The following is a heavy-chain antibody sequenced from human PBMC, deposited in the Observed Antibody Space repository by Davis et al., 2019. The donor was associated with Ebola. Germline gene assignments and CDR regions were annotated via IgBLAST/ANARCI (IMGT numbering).Heavy chain of an antibody. CDR2: ISYDGSNK. D-gene: IGHD4-17*01. Sequence: GESLKISCAASRFTFSLYAMHWVRQAPGKGLEWVAVISYDGSNKYYADSVKGRFTISRDNSKNTLYLQMNSLRAEDTAVYYCARATGMDVWGKGTTVTVSS. CDR1: RFTFSLYA. V-gene: IGHV3-30-3*01. CDR3: ARATGMDV. J-gene: IGHJ6*04.